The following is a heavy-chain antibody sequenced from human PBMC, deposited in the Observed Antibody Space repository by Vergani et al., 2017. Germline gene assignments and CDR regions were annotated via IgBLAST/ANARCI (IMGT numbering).Heavy chain of an antibody. CDR1: GGTFSSYA. J-gene: IGHJ6*02. CDR2: IIPIFGTA. V-gene: IGHV1-69*06. CDR3: ARGTYYYVSSGYYYPDYYYYGMDV. D-gene: IGHD3-22*01. Sequence: QVQLVQSGAEVKKPGSSVKVSCKASGGTFSSYAISWVRQAPGQGLEWMGGIIPIFGTANYAQKFQGRVTITADKSTSTAYMELSSLRSEDTAVYYCARGTYYYVSSGYYYPDYYYYGMDVWGQGTTVTVSS.